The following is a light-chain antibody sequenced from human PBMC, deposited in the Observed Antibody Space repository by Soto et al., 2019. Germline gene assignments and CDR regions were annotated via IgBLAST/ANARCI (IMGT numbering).Light chain of an antibody. J-gene: IGKJ2*01. CDR3: QQYGRSPPYT. CDR1: QSVSSSY. V-gene: IGKV3-20*01. CDR2: GAS. Sequence: EIVLTQSPGTLSLSPGERATLSCRASQSVSSSYLAWYQQKPGQAPRLLIYGASSRATGIPDRFSGSGSGTAFTLTISRLEPEDFPVYYCQQYGRSPPYTFGQGTKLEIK.